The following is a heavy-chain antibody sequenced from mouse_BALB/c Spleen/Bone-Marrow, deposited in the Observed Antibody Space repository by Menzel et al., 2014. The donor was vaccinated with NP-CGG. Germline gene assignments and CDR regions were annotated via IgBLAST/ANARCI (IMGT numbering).Heavy chain of an antibody. V-gene: IGHV2-6-1*01. J-gene: IGHJ4*01. CDR2: IWSDGST. CDR1: GFSLTNYG. Sequence: VHLVESGPGLVAPSQSLSITCTISGFSLTNYGVHWVRQPPGKGLEWLVVIWSDGSTTYNSALKSRLSISKDNSKSQVLLKMNSLQTDDTAMYYCARHRYYAMDYWGQGTSVTVSS. CDR3: ARHRYYAMDY.